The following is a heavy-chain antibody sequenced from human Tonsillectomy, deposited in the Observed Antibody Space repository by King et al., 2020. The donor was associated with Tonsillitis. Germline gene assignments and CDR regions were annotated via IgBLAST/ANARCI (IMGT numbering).Heavy chain of an antibody. CDR3: AKGLSSWYEENVFDY. J-gene: IGHJ4*02. CDR2: ISYDGSNK. V-gene: IGHV3-30*18. Sequence: VQLVESGGGAVQPGRSLRLSCAASGFTFSSYGIHWVRQAPGKGLEWVALISYDGSNKYYADSVKGRFTISRDNSKNTLSLQMNSLRAEDTAVYYCAKGLSSWYEENVFDYWGQGTLVTVSS. CDR1: GFTFSSYG. D-gene: IGHD6-13*01.